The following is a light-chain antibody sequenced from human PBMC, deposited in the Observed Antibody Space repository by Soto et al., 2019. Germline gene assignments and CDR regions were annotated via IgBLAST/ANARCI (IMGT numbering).Light chain of an antibody. CDR2: GAS. J-gene: IGKJ1*01. Sequence: SGFTPSPGTVSLSPGERATPSLTASQSVSSSYLAWSQQKPGQAPRLLIYGASSRATGIPDRFSGSGSGTDFTLTISRLEPEDFAVYFCHQYGSSPWTFGQGTKVDIK. CDR3: HQYGSSPWT. CDR1: QSVSSSY. V-gene: IGKV3-20*01.